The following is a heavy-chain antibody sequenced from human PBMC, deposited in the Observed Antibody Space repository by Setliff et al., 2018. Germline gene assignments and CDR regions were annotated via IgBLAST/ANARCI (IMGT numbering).Heavy chain of an antibody. CDR3: ARVDEEYCSGGTCYDWFDP. V-gene: IGHV4-59*01. J-gene: IGHJ5*02. CDR2: ISRSGTT. CDR1: GGSISRSY. D-gene: IGHD2-15*01. Sequence: SETLSLTCSVSGGSISRSYWTWIRQAPGKGMEWIGYISRSGTTNYNPSLKSRLTMSVDTSKNEFSLKLRFVTAADTAVYYCARVDEEYCSGGTCYDWFDPWGPGTLVTVSS.